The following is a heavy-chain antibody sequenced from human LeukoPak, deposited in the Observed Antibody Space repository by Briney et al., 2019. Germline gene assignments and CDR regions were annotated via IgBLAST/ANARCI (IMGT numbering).Heavy chain of an antibody. CDR3: ARRSRVLLWFGELLSFDY. V-gene: IGHV4-34*01. D-gene: IGHD3-10*01. CDR2: IYYSGST. J-gene: IGHJ4*02. Sequence: SETLSLTCAVYGGSFSGYYWSWIRQPPGKGLEWIGSIYYSGSTYYNPSLKSRVTISVDTSKNQFSLKLSSVTAADTAVYYCARRSRVLLWFGELLSFDYWGQGTLVTVSS. CDR1: GGSFSGYY.